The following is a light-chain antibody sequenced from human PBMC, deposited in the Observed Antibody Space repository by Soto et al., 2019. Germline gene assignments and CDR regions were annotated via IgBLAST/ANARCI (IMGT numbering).Light chain of an antibody. Sequence: DIQMTQSPSSLSASVGDRVTITCQASQDISNYLNWYQQKPGKAPKLLIYAASSLQSGVPSRFSGSRSGAEFTLTINSLQSEDFAVYYCQPYNNWPLTFGGGTKVDIK. J-gene: IGKJ4*01. CDR2: AAS. CDR1: QDISNY. V-gene: IGKV1-39*01. CDR3: QPYNNWPLT.